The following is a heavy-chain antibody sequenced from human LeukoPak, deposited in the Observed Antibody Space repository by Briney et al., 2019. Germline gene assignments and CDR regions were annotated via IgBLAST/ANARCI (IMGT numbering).Heavy chain of an antibody. J-gene: IGHJ6*02. CDR3: ARGNYYDSSGYHNYYYYGMDV. V-gene: IGHV1-18*01. CDR2: ISAYNGNT. D-gene: IGHD3-22*01. CDR1: GGTFSSYA. Sequence: ASVKVSCKASGGTFSSYAISWVRQAPGQGLEWMGWISAYNGNTNYAQKLQGRVTMTTDTSTSTAYMELRSLRSDDTAVYYCARGNYYDSSGYHNYYYYGMDVGGQGTTVTVSS.